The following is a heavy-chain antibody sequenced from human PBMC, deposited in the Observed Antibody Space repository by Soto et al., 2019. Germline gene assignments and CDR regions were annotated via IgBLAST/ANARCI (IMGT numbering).Heavy chain of an antibody. Sequence: ASVKVSCKASGGTFSSYAISCVRRAPGQVLEWMGGIIPIFGTANYAQKFQGRVTITADKSTSTAYMELSSLRSEDTAVYYCARVHCGGDCYRFYYYYGMDVWGQGTTVTVSS. J-gene: IGHJ6*02. V-gene: IGHV1-69*06. D-gene: IGHD2-21*02. CDR2: IIPIFGTA. CDR1: GGTFSSYA. CDR3: ARVHCGGDCYRFYYYYGMDV.